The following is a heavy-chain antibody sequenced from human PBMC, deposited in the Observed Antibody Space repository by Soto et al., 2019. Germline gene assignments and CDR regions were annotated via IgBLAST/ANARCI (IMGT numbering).Heavy chain of an antibody. CDR2: ISVYNGNT. D-gene: IGHD2-8*01. Sequence: ASVKVSCKASGYTFNSYGISWVRQAPGQGLEWMGWISVYNGNTNYAQKVQGRVTMTTDTSTSTAYMELRSLRSDDTAVYYCAREGRNGGYFDYWGQGTVVTVSS. V-gene: IGHV1-18*01. CDR3: AREGRNGGYFDY. J-gene: IGHJ4*02. CDR1: GYTFNSYG.